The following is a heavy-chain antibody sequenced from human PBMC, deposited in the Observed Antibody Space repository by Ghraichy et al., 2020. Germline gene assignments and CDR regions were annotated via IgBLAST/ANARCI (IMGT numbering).Heavy chain of an antibody. D-gene: IGHD3-9*01. J-gene: IGHJ6*02. V-gene: IGHV4-34*01. CDR1: GGPFIGYY. CDR2: IDDSGST. CDR3: ARGPWFHHRGMDV. Sequence: SETLSLTCAVYGGPFIGYYWTWIRQPPGKGLVWIGEIDDSGSTKYNPSLTGRVAISKDTSKNQFSLRLTSVTAADTAVYYCARGPWFHHRGMDVLGQGTTVTVSS.